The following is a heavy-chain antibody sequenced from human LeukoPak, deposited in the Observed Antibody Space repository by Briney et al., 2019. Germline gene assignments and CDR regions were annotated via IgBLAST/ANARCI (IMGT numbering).Heavy chain of an antibody. CDR3: AKEYSGSFSPFPSYFDY. CDR2: ISGSGTST. J-gene: IGHJ4*02. CDR1: GFTYSSYA. D-gene: IGHD1-26*01. Sequence: GGSLRLSCAASGFTYSSYAMSWVRQAPGKGLEWVSGISGSGTSTYYADSVKGRFTTSRDNAKNSLYLQMNSLRAEDTAVYYCAKEYSGSFSPFPSYFDYWGQGTLVTVSS. V-gene: IGHV3-23*01.